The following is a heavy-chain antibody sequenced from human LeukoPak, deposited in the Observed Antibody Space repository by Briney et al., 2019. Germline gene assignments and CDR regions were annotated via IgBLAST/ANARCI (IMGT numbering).Heavy chain of an antibody. CDR3: AYYDSSGYGLGLGYY. D-gene: IGHD3-22*01. Sequence: SETLSLTCTVSGGSISSYYWSWIRKPPGKGLEWIGYIYYSGSTNYNPSLKSRVTISVDTSKNQFSLKLSSVTAADTAVYYCAYYDSSGYGLGLGYYWGQGTLVTVSS. CDR2: IYYSGST. CDR1: GGSISSYY. J-gene: IGHJ4*02. V-gene: IGHV4-59*01.